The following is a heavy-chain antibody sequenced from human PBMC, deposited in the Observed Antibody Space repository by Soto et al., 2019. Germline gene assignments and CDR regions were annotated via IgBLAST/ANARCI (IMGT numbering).Heavy chain of an antibody. CDR3: AKDHGSGSYPY. Sequence: EVQLVESGGGLVQPGGSLRLSCVISGSIFSSHWMTWVRQAPGKRLEWVASINQDGFGKYYVDSVRGRFTISRDNAKNSVYLQMDSLRAEDTAVYYCAKDHGSGSYPYWGQGTLVTVSS. CDR2: INQDGFGK. J-gene: IGHJ4*02. CDR1: GSIFSSHW. V-gene: IGHV3-7*05. D-gene: IGHD1-26*01.